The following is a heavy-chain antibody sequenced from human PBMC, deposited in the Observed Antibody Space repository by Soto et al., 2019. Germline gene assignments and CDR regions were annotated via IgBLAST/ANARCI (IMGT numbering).Heavy chain of an antibody. J-gene: IGHJ3*02. CDR2: ISWNSGSI. D-gene: IGHD5-12*01. Sequence: GGSLRLSCAASGFTFDDYAMHWVRQAPGKGLEWVSGISWNSGSIGYADSVKGRFTISRDNAKNSLYLQMNSLRAEDTALYYCAKDLRYSGYDFIHDAFDIWGQGTMVTVSS. CDR1: GFTFDDYA. V-gene: IGHV3-9*01. CDR3: AKDLRYSGYDFIHDAFDI.